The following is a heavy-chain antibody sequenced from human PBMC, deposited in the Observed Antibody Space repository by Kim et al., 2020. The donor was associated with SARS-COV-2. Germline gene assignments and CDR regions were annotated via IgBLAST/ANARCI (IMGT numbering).Heavy chain of an antibody. CDR3: ARGFSSSSQLDV. V-gene: IGHV4-31*02. D-gene: IGHD6-6*01. J-gene: IGHJ6*02. Sequence: YHPPLKSRVTISVDTSKNQFSLKLSSVTAADTAVYYCARGFSSSSQLDVWGQGTTVTVSS.